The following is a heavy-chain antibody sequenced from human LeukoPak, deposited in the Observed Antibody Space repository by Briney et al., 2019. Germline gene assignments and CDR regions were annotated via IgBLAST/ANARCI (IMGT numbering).Heavy chain of an antibody. CDR3: ARDTRDRTYDSWSGYYFLY. J-gene: IGHJ4*02. Sequence: GGSLRLSCAASGFTFSNYAMNWVRQAPGKGLEWVSGISGSGSSTYYADSVKGRFTISRDNAKNSLYLQMNSLRAEDTAVYYCARDTRDRTYDSWSGYYFLYWGQGTLVTVSS. D-gene: IGHD3-3*01. V-gene: IGHV3-21*01. CDR2: ISGSGSST. CDR1: GFTFSNYA.